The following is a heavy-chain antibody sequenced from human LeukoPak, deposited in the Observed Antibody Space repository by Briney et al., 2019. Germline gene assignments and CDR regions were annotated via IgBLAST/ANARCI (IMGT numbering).Heavy chain of an antibody. CDR1: GGSISSGGYY. CDR2: IYYSGST. CDR3: AREEYSGYVEA. D-gene: IGHD5-12*01. V-gene: IGHV4-31*03. Sequence: PSQTLSLTCTVSGGSISSGGYYWSWIRQHPGKGLEWIGYIYYSGSTYYNPSLKSRVTISVDTSKNQFSLKLSPVTAADTAVYYCAREEYSGYVEAWGQGTLVTVSS. J-gene: IGHJ4*02.